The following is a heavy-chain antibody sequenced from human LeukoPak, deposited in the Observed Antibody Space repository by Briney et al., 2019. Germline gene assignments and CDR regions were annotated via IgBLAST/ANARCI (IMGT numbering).Heavy chain of an antibody. J-gene: IGHJ5*02. V-gene: IGHV3-66*01. D-gene: IGHD1/OR15-1a*01. CDR2: IDSTGST. CDR3: ARWRTYIQGFFDP. CDR1: GILVSSNY. Sequence: GGSLRLSCVASGILVSSNYMSWVRQAPGKGLEWVSFIDSTGSTYYADSVKGRFTISRDNSRNTLYLQMNSLRAEDTAVYYCARWRTYIQGFFDPWGQGTLVTVSS.